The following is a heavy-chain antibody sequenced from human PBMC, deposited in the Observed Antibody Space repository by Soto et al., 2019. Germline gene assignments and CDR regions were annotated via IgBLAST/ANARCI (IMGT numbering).Heavy chain of an antibody. V-gene: IGHV3-30*18. CDR2: ISYDGSNT. D-gene: IGHD6-19*01. J-gene: IGHJ4*02. Sequence: QVQLVESGGGVVQPGRSLRLSCAASGFTFSNYGMHWVHQAPGKGLEWVAVISYDGSNTYYVDSVKGRFTISRDNSKNTLYLHMNSLRAEDTAVYYCAKDRQWLAIDYWGQGTLIAVSS. CDR1: GFTFSNYG. CDR3: AKDRQWLAIDY.